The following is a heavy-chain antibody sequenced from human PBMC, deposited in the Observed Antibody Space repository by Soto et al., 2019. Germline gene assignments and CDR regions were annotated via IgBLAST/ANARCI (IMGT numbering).Heavy chain of an antibody. CDR1: GFTFSSYA. J-gene: IGHJ6*02. CDR3: AREMGRWELRGTYYYYYGMDV. D-gene: IGHD1-26*01. Sequence: GGSLRLSCAASGFTFSSYAMHWVRQAPGKGLEWVAVISYDGSNKYYADSVKGRFTISRDNSKNTLYLQMNSLRAEDTAVYYCAREMGRWELRGTYYYYYGMDVWGQGTTVTVSS. V-gene: IGHV3-30-3*01. CDR2: ISYDGSNK.